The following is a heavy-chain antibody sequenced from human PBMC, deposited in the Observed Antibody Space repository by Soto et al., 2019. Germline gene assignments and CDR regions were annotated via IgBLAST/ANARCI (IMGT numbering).Heavy chain of an antibody. CDR2: IYHSGST. Sequence: SETLSLTCAVSGGSISSGGYSWSWIRQPPGRGLEWIGYIYHSGSTYYNPSLKGQFTISRDNAKNSLYLQMNSLRAEDTAVYYCARERYYYGSGDYWGQGTLVTVSS. D-gene: IGHD3-10*01. V-gene: IGHV4-30-2*01. J-gene: IGHJ4*02. CDR1: GGSISSGGYS. CDR3: ARERYYYGSGDY.